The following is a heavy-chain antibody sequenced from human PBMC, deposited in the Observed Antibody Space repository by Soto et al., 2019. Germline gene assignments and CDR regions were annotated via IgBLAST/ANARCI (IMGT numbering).Heavy chain of an antibody. CDR3: AREWRQLVVPAAPMDV. Sequence: QLQLQESGPGLVKPSETLSLTCTVSGGSISSSSYYWGWIRQPPGKGLEWIGSIYYSESTYYNPSLKSRVSISVDTSKNQFSLKQSSVTAADTAVYYCAREWRQLVVPAAPMDVWCKGTTVTVSS. CDR2: IYYSEST. CDR1: GGSISSSSYY. D-gene: IGHD2-2*01. J-gene: IGHJ6*04. V-gene: IGHV4-39*02.